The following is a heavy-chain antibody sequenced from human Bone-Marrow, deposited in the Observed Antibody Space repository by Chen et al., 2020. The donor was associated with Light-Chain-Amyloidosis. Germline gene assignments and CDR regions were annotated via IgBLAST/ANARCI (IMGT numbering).Heavy chain of an antibody. CDR3: AKGQGGSGWHFDS. CDR2: ISWDGGRA. Sequence: EVQLVESGGVVVQPGESLRLSCEASGFTFDAYPMHWVRQAPGESLEWVSLISWDGGRAYYADSLKGRFTISRDNSKNSLYLQMNSLSTEDTALYYCAKGQGGSGWHFDSWGQGTLVTVSS. J-gene: IGHJ4*02. CDR1: GFTFDAYP. D-gene: IGHD6-19*01. V-gene: IGHV3-43*01.